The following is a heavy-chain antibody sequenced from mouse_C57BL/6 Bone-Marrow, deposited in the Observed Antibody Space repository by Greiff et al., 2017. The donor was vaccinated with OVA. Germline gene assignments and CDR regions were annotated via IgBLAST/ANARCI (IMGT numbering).Heavy chain of an antibody. CDR3: ARDGSSPAWFAY. CDR1: GYTFTSYW. J-gene: IGHJ3*01. V-gene: IGHV1-55*01. Sequence: QLQQPGAELVKPGASVKMSCKASGYTFTSYWITWVKQRPGQGLEWIGDIYPGSGSTNYNEKFKSKATLTVDTSSSTAYMQLSSLTSEDSAVYYCARDGSSPAWFAYWGQGTLVTVSA. D-gene: IGHD1-1*01. CDR2: IYPGSGST.